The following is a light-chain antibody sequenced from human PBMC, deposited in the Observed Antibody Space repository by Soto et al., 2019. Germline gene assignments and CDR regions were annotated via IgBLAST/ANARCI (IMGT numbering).Light chain of an antibody. CDR2: GAS. Sequence: EIVLTQSPGTLSLSPGERATLSCRASQSVSSSYLAWYQQKPGQTPRHLIYGASSRATGIPDRFDGSGSGTDFTLTISRLEPEDCAVYYCQQYGSSPGFGGGTKVEIK. J-gene: IGKJ4*02. CDR3: QQYGSSPG. V-gene: IGKV3-20*01. CDR1: QSVSSSY.